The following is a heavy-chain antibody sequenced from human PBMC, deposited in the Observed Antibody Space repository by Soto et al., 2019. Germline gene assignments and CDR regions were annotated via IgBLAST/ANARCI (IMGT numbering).Heavy chain of an antibody. Sequence: QVQLVQSGAEVKKPGSSVKVSCKASGDTFSSYTINWVRQAPGQGLEWMGRIIPLLDITNYAQRFQGRVTITADKSTSTAYMEVSSLRSEDTAVHYCASAPTTVVTPPFYYFDYWGQGTLVTVSS. CDR1: GDTFSSYT. CDR3: ASAPTTVVTPPFYYFDY. J-gene: IGHJ4*02. D-gene: IGHD4-17*01. V-gene: IGHV1-69*02. CDR2: IIPLLDIT.